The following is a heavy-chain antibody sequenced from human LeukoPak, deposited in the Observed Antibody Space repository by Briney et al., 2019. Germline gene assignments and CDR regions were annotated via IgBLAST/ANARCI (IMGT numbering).Heavy chain of an antibody. Sequence: GGSLRLSCAASGFTFSSYSMNWVRQAPGKGLEWVSSISSSSSYIYYADSVKGRFTISRDNAKNSLYLQMNSLRAEDTAGYYCARGYGPPDMVVVVAATQAYYYMDVWAKGPRSPSP. CDR3: ARGYGPPDMVVVVAATQAYYYMDV. CDR2: ISSSSSYI. CDR1: GFTFSSYS. V-gene: IGHV3-21*01. D-gene: IGHD2-15*01. J-gene: IGHJ6*03.